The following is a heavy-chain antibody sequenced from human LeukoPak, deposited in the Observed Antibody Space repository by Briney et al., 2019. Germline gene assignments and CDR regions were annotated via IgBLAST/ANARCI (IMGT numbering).Heavy chain of an antibody. CDR2: INHSGST. CDR1: GGSFSGYY. D-gene: IGHD5-12*01. Sequence: SETLSLTCAVYGGSFSGYYWSWIRQPPGKGLEWIGEINHSGSTNYNPSLKSRVTISVDTSKNQFSLKLSSVTAADTAVYYCARGRYIVATSTSPWVDYWGRGTLVTVSS. CDR3: ARGRYIVATSTSPWVDY. V-gene: IGHV4-34*01. J-gene: IGHJ4*02.